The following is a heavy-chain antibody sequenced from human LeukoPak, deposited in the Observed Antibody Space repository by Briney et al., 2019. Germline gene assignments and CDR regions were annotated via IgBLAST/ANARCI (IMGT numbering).Heavy chain of an antibody. CDR3: ASSGYAPKLAFDI. D-gene: IGHD3-22*01. Sequence: ASVKVSCKASGYTFTGYYMHWVRQAPGQGLEWMGWINPNSGGTNYAQKFQGRVTITRDTSASTAYMELSSLRSEDTAVYYCASSGYAPKLAFDIWGQGTMVTVSS. V-gene: IGHV1-2*02. CDR1: GYTFTGYY. J-gene: IGHJ3*02. CDR2: INPNSGGT.